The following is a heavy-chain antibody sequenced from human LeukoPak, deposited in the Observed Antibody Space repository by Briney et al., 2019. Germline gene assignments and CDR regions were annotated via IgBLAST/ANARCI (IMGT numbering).Heavy chain of an antibody. D-gene: IGHD3-10*01. CDR3: ARFTNTMVGFLDY. CDR2: IDYSEST. Sequence: SETLSLTCTVSGGPISSYYWTWIRQSPGKGLEWIGYIDYSESTNYHHSLQGRVNISVDRSKKQFSLKLNSVTAADTAVYYCARFTNTMVGFLDYWGQGILVTVSS. J-gene: IGHJ4*02. CDR1: GGPISSYY. V-gene: IGHV4-59*01.